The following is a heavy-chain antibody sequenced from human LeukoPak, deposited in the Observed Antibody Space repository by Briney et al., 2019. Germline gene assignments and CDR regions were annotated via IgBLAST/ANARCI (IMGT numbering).Heavy chain of an antibody. CDR1: GYTFTGYY. CDR3: ARVVYSSSWYYFDY. CDR2: INPNSGGT. D-gene: IGHD6-13*01. V-gene: IGHV1-2*02. Sequence: GASVKVSCKASGYTFTGYYMHWVRQAPGQGLEWMGWINPNSGGTNYAQKFQGRVTMTRDTSISTAYMELSRLRSDDTAVYCCARVVYSSSWYYFDYWGQGTLVTVSS. J-gene: IGHJ4*02.